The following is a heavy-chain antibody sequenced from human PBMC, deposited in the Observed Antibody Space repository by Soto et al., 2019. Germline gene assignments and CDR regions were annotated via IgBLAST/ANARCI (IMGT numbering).Heavy chain of an antibody. V-gene: IGHV1-69*01. J-gene: IGHJ4*02. CDR3: AVGLWSGGSCYFDY. CDR2: TIPIFGTA. D-gene: IGHD2-15*01. CDR1: GGTFRRYA. Sequence: VQLVQSGSGVKKPGSSVKVSCRASGGTFRRYAITLVRQSPVQELEWMGGTIPIFGTANYAQKFQGRVTNTADEPTSTAYLDPSSLRSDDTAVYYCAVGLWSGGSCYFDYLGPGTPGTVSS.